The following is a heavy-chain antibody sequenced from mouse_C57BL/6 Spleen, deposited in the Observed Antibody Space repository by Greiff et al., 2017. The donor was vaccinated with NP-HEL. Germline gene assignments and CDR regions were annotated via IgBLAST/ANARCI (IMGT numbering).Heavy chain of an antibody. V-gene: IGHV3-6*01. Sequence: EVQLQESGPGLVKPSQSLSLTCSVTGYSITSGYYWNWIRQFPGNKLEWMGYISYDGSNNYNPSLKNRISITRDTSKNQFFLKLNSVTTEDTATYYCARAEDYYGLAYWGQGTLVTVSA. J-gene: IGHJ3*01. CDR2: ISYDGSN. CDR3: ARAEDYYGLAY. CDR1: GYSITSGYY. D-gene: IGHD1-2*01.